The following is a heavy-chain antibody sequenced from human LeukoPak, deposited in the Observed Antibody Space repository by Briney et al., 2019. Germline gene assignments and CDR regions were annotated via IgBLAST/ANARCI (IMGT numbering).Heavy chain of an antibody. Sequence: PGRSLRLPCAASGFTFRSYGMHWVRQAPGKGLEWVAVISYDGSNKYYADSVKGRFTISRDNSKNTLYLQMNSLRAEDTAVYYCAKDNSRYGGSYFDYWGQGTLVTVSS. J-gene: IGHJ4*02. V-gene: IGHV3-30*18. CDR3: AKDNSRYGGSYFDY. D-gene: IGHD4-23*01. CDR1: GFTFRSYG. CDR2: ISYDGSNK.